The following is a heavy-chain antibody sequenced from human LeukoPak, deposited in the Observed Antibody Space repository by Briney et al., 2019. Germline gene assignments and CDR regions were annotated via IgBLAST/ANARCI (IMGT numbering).Heavy chain of an antibody. J-gene: IGHJ6*02. V-gene: IGHV3-48*02. CDR2: IGSSGSPT. D-gene: IGHD3-22*01. CDR3: ARRPYSDTSGRLSDV. Sequence: XVRQAPGKGLEWXSYIGSSGSPTHYADSVGGRFTISRDNAKNSLYLQMNSLRDEDAAVYFCARRPYSDTSGRLSDVWGQGTTVTVSS.